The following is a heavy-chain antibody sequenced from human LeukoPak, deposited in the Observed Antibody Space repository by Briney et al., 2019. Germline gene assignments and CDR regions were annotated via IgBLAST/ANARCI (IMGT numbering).Heavy chain of an antibody. D-gene: IGHD3-10*01. Sequence: GGSLRLSCAASGFTFSSYAMSWVRQAPGKGLEWVSAISGSGGSTYYADSVKGRFTISRDNSKNTPYLQMNSLRAEDTAVYYCAKGEKILLWFGESFDYWGQGTLVTVSS. CDR1: GFTFSSYA. CDR3: AKGEKILLWFGESFDY. J-gene: IGHJ4*02. V-gene: IGHV3-23*01. CDR2: ISGSGGST.